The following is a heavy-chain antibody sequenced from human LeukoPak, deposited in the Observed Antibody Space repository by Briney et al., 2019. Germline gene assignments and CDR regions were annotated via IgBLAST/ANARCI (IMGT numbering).Heavy chain of an antibody. V-gene: IGHV3-7*01. CDR2: IKQDGSEK. Sequence: GGSLRLSCAASGFTLSTYWMTWVRQAPGKGLEWVANIKQDGSEKYYVYSVKGRFTISRDNAKKLLYLQMNSLRVEDTAVYYCARDRGSSGRLGRFDNWGQGTLVTVSP. CDR3: ARDRGSSGRLGRFDN. D-gene: IGHD6-19*01. CDR1: GFTLSTYW. J-gene: IGHJ4*02.